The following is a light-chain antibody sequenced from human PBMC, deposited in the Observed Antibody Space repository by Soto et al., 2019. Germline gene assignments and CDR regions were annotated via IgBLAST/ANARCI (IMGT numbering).Light chain of an antibody. J-gene: IGLJ2*01. CDR1: SSDVGGNNY. CDR2: AVT. V-gene: IGLV2-8*01. CDR3: SSYAGSNNVI. Sequence: QSVLTQPPSASGSPGQSVAISCTGTSSDVGGNNYVSWYQQHPGKAPKLLVYAVTKRPSGVPDRFSGSKSGNTASLTVSGLQAEDEADDYCSSYAGSNNVIFGGGTKLTVL.